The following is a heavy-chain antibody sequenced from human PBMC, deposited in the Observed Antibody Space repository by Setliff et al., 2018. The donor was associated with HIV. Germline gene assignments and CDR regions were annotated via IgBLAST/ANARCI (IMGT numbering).Heavy chain of an antibody. J-gene: IGHJ4*02. CDR3: ARDGLEGDMAGRQRTYAFGY. D-gene: IGHD2-15*01. CDR1: GFNFRSYS. V-gene: IGHV3-74*01. CDR2: IDSDESTT. Sequence: GVLRLSCLGSGFNFRSYSMHWVRQAPGKGLVWVARIDSDESTTISADSVKGRFTISRDNAKNTLFLQMNRLTVEDTAVYYCARDGLEGDMAGRQRTYAFGYWGQGTLVTVSS.